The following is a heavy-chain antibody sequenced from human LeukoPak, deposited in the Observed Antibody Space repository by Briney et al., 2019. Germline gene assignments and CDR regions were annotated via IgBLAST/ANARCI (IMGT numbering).Heavy chain of an antibody. V-gene: IGHV1-2*02. Sequence: GASVKVSCKASGYTFTSYAMNWVRQAPGQGLEWMGWINPNSGGTNYAQKFQGRVTMTRDTSISTAYMELSRLRSDDTAVYYCARGEIVVVPAAPSMDVWGKGTTVTISS. CDR3: ARGEIVVVPAAPSMDV. J-gene: IGHJ6*03. D-gene: IGHD2-2*01. CDR1: GYTFTSYA. CDR2: INPNSGGT.